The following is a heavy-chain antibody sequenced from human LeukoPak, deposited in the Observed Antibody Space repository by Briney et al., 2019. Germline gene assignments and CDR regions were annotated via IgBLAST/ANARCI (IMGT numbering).Heavy chain of an antibody. Sequence: GGSLRLSCAASGFTFSSYWMSWVRQAPGKGLEWVANIKQDGSEKYYVDSVKGRFTISRDNTKNSLYLQMNSLRAEDTAVYYCARGHDYGDTGPVDYWGQGTLVTVSS. CDR1: GFTFSSYW. CDR2: IKQDGSEK. V-gene: IGHV3-7*04. CDR3: ARGHDYGDTGPVDY. J-gene: IGHJ4*02. D-gene: IGHD4-17*01.